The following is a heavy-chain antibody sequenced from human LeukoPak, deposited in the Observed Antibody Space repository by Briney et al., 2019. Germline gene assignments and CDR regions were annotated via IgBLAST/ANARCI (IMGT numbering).Heavy chain of an antibody. J-gene: IGHJ4*02. CDR2: ISPDNGDT. Sequence: ASVKVSCKTSGYTFTGYYIHWVRQAPGQGLEWMGWISPDNGDTNYAQKFPGRVTMTRDTSISTAYMELSRLKYDDTAVYYCSRRMAVAATFDYWGQGTLVTVSS. CDR3: SRRMAVAATFDY. CDR1: GYTFTGYY. D-gene: IGHD6-19*01. V-gene: IGHV1-2*02.